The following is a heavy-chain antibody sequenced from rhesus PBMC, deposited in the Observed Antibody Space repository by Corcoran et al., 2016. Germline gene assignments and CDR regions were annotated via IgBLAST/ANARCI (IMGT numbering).Heavy chain of an antibody. V-gene: IGHV4S7*01. J-gene: IGHJ3*01. D-gene: IGHD1-26*01. CDR2: IYSSSGTT. Sequence: QVQLQESGPGLLKPSETLSLTCAVSGGSISGGYGGGWIRQAPGKGLDWIGGIYSSSGTTYYNPSLKSRATISTDTSKNQFSLKLSSVTAADTAVYYCARAHNWNNAFDFWGQGLRVTVSS. CDR1: GGSISGGYGG. CDR3: ARAHNWNNAFDF.